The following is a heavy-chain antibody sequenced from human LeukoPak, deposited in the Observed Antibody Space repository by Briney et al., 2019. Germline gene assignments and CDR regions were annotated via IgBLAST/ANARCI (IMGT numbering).Heavy chain of an antibody. CDR1: GFTFSSYG. D-gene: IGHD5-12*01. V-gene: IGHV3-30*02. CDR2: IWYGGSNK. CDR3: AKNPASSGYYSIDY. J-gene: IGHJ4*02. Sequence: GGSLRLSCAASGFTFSSYGMHWVRQAPGKGLEWVAVIWYGGSNKYYADSVKGRFTISRDNSKNTLYLQMNSLSAEDTAIYYCAKNPASSGYYSIDYWGQGTLVTVSS.